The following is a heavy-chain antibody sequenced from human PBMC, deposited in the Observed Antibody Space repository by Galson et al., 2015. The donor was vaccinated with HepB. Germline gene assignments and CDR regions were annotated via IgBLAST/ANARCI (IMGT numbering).Heavy chain of an antibody. D-gene: IGHD2-21*02. CDR1: GFAFSNYG. J-gene: IGHJ4*02. Sequence: SLRLSCAASGFAFSNYGMHWVRQAPGKGLEWVAVIWYDGSKKFYADSVMGRFTISRDNSKNTVDLQMNSLRADDTAVYYCVRGGDGVVVTGILTAISYFDYWGQGTLVTVSS. V-gene: IGHV3-33*01. CDR2: IWYDGSKK. CDR3: VRGGDGVVVTGILTAISYFDY.